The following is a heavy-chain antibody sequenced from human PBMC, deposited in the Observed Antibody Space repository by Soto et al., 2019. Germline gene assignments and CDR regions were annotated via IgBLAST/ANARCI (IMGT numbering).Heavy chain of an antibody. CDR1: GFTFSSYA. Sequence: SCAASGFTFSSYAMNWVRQAPGKRLEWVSTIHKSGGRTYYADSVKGRFTISRDNSKNTLYLHMNTLRAEDTAVYYCAKEIDDYYDSSHNLDSWGQGTRVTVSS. CDR2: IHKSGGRT. CDR3: AKEIDDYYDSSHNLDS. V-gene: IGHV3-23*01. D-gene: IGHD3-22*01. J-gene: IGHJ4*02.